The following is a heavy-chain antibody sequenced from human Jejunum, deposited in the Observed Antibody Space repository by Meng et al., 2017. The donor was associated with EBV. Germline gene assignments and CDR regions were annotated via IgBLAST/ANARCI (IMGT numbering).Heavy chain of an antibody. Sequence: EVHLVESGGGLVRLGGSLGLSCAASGLPFSTYWMHWVRQAPGKGLVWVSRIYGDGSPTSYADSVKGRFTISRDNAKNTLFLQMSSLGDEDSGIYFCARAPGATRLDYWGQGTLVTVSS. J-gene: IGHJ4*02. D-gene: IGHD1-26*01. V-gene: IGHV3-74*01. CDR2: IYGDGSPT. CDR1: GLPFSTYW. CDR3: ARAPGATRLDY.